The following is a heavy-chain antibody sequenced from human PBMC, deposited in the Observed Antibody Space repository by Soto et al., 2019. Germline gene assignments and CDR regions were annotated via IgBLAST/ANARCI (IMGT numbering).Heavy chain of an antibody. J-gene: IGHJ5*02. CDR2: IVVGSGNT. CDR3: AADRACGGKSFDP. Sequence: SVKVSCKASGFTFTSSAVQWVRRARGQRLEWIGWIVVGSGNTNYAQKFQERVTIARDMSTSTAYMELSSLRSEDTAVYYCAADRACGGKSFDPWGQGTLVTVSS. CDR1: GFTFTSSA. D-gene: IGHD2-15*01. V-gene: IGHV1-58*01.